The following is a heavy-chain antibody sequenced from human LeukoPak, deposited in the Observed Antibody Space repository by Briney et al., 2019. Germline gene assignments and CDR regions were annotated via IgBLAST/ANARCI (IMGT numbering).Heavy chain of an antibody. J-gene: IGHJ4*02. V-gene: IGHV1-18*01. Sequence: GASVKVSCKASGYTFTSYGISWVRQAPGQGLEWMGWISAYNGNTDYAQKLQGRVTMTTDTSTSTAYMELRSLRSDDTAVYYCARDGPVDTATPIDYWGQGTLVTVSS. CDR3: ARDGPVDTATPIDY. CDR1: GYTFTSYG. D-gene: IGHD5-18*01. CDR2: ISAYNGNT.